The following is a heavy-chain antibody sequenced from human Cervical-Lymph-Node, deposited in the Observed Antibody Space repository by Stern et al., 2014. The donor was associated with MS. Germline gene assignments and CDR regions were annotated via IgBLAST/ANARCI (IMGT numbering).Heavy chain of an antibody. J-gene: IGHJ6*02. CDR2: ISSDGSDT. Sequence: VQLEESGGGVVQPGRSLRLSCAASGFTLSSYGIHWVRQAPGKGLEWVAVISSDGSDTFYADSVKGRFTISRDNSKNTVDLQMNSLRAEDTAVYHCAKDRYYDFWSGSKSMDVWGLGTTVTVSS. CDR1: GFTLSSYG. CDR3: AKDRYYDFWSGSKSMDV. V-gene: IGHV3-30*18. D-gene: IGHD3-3*01.